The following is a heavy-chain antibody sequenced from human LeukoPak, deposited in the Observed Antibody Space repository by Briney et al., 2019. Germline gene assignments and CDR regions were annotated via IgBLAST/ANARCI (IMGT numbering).Heavy chain of an antibody. J-gene: IGHJ4*02. D-gene: IGHD3-22*01. CDR1: GFTFSDYY. Sequence: PGGCLRLSWAAAGFTFSDYYMSWIRQAPGKGLEWVSYISSSGSTIYYADSVKGRFTISRDNAKNSLYLQMNSLRVEDMAVYYCAKGHGDSSGYYYFDSWGQGTLVTVSS. CDR3: AKGHGDSSGYYYFDS. CDR2: ISSSGSTI. V-gene: IGHV3-11*01.